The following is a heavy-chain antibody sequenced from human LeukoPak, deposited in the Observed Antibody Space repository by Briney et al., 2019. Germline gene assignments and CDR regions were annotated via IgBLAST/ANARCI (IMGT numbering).Heavy chain of an antibody. J-gene: IGHJ4*02. D-gene: IGHD2-15*01. CDR1: GDSINSGDYY. Sequence: SQTLSLTCTVSGDSINSGDYYWSWIRQPPGNGLEWIGYIYYSGSTYYNPTLKSRVTISVDTSKNQFSLKLSSVTAADTAVYYRARDNGYGQLDSWGQGTLVTVSS. CDR2: IYYSGST. CDR3: ARDNGYGQLDS. V-gene: IGHV4-30-4*01.